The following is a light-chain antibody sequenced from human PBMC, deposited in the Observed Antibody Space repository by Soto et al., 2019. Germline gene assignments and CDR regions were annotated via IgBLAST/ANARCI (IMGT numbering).Light chain of an antibody. CDR2: LNSDGSH. J-gene: IGLJ2*01. Sequence: QSVLTQSPSASASLGASVKLTCTLSSGHSSYAIAWHQEQPEKGPRYLMKLNSDGSHAKGDGIPDRFSGSSSGAERYLTISSLQSVDEADYCCQTWGSGIQVFGGGTKLTVL. V-gene: IGLV4-69*01. CDR1: SGHSSYA. CDR3: QTWGSGIQV.